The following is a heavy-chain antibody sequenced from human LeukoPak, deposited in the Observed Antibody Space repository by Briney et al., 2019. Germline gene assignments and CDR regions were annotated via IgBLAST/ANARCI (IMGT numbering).Heavy chain of an antibody. Sequence: GGSLRLSCTASGFTFGDYAMSWFRQAPGKGLEWVGFIRSKAYGGATENAASVKGRFTISRDDSKSIAYLQMNSLKTEDTAVYYCARGGVYCSSVSCSVDYWGQGILVTVSS. D-gene: IGHD2-2*01. CDR1: GFTFGDYA. V-gene: IGHV3-49*03. CDR2: IRSKAYGGAT. CDR3: ARGGVYCSSVSCSVDY. J-gene: IGHJ4*02.